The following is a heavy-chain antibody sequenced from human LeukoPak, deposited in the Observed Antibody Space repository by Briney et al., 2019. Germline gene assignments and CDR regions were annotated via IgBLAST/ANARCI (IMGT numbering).Heavy chain of an antibody. CDR2: IHNSGTT. CDR1: GGPFSGYF. Sequence: TSETLSLTCAVSGGPFSGYFWSWIRQSSGKGLEWIGEIHNSGTTNYNPSLNSRVTISEDTSKNQFYLNLSSVTAADTAVYYCARWVAARLFDYWGQGTLVTVSS. D-gene: IGHD6-6*01. J-gene: IGHJ4*02. V-gene: IGHV4-34*01. CDR3: ARWVAARLFDY.